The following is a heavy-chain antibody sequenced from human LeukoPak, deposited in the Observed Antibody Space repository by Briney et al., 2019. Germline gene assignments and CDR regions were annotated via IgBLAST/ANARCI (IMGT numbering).Heavy chain of an antibody. D-gene: IGHD6-19*01. V-gene: IGHV3-7*01. Sequence: GGSLRLSCAASGFTFSSYWMSWVRQAPGKGLEWVANIKEDGSEKYYVDSVKGRFTISRDNARNSLYLQMSSLSAEDTAVYYCARDGFIAVAETFDYWGQGTLVTVSS. CDR1: GFTFSSYW. J-gene: IGHJ4*02. CDR2: IKEDGSEK. CDR3: ARDGFIAVAETFDY.